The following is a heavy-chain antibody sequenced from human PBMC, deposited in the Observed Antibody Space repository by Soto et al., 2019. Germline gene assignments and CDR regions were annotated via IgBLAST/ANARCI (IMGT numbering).Heavy chain of an antibody. Sequence: ASVKVSCKASGGTFSSYAISWVRQAPGQGLEWMGGIIPIFGTANYAQKFQGRVTITADESTSTAYMELSSLRSEDTAVYYCAIPPHYYDSSGYYYGHHFQHWGQGTLVTVSS. CDR2: IIPIFGTA. J-gene: IGHJ1*01. CDR1: GGTFSSYA. CDR3: AIPPHYYDSSGYYYGHHFQH. D-gene: IGHD3-22*01. V-gene: IGHV1-69*13.